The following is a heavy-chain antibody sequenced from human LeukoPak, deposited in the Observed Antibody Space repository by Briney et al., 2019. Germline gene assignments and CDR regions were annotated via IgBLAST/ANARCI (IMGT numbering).Heavy chain of an antibody. Sequence: GRSLRLSCAASGFTFNSYGMHWVRQAPRKGLEWVAVISNDGSDEYYADSVQGRFTISRDNPKNTLYLQMNSLRAEDTAVYYCAKEVYSSSWYVDDWGQGTLVTVSS. J-gene: IGHJ4*02. CDR2: ISNDGSDE. D-gene: IGHD6-13*01. CDR3: AKEVYSSSWYVDD. V-gene: IGHV3-30*18. CDR1: GFTFNSYG.